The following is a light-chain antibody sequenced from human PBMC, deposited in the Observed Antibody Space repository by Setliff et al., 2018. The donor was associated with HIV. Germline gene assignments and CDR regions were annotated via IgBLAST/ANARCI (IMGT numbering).Light chain of an antibody. Sequence: LTQPASVSGSPGQSITISCTGTSSDVGGYKLVSWYQQYPGKAPKLMIYDVSKRPSGVPDRFSGSKSGNTASLTISGLQAEDESDYYCCSYAGSYISHVVFGGGTKVTVL. CDR1: SSDVGGYKL. CDR3: CSYAGSYISHVV. V-gene: IGLV2-11*01. CDR2: DVS. J-gene: IGLJ2*01.